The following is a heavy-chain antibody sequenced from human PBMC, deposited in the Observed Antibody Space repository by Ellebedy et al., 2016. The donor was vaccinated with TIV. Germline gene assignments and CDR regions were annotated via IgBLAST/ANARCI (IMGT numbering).Heavy chain of an antibody. J-gene: IGHJ6*02. V-gene: IGHV3-23*01. Sequence: GGSLRLSCAASGFTFSSYAMSWVRQAPGKGLEWVSAISGSGASTYYADSVKGRFTISRDHSKNTLYLQMNSLRAEDTAVYYCATISAVAATYYYYGMDVWGQGTTVTVS. CDR1: GFTFSSYA. CDR3: ATISAVAATYYYYGMDV. CDR2: ISGSGAST. D-gene: IGHD2-15*01.